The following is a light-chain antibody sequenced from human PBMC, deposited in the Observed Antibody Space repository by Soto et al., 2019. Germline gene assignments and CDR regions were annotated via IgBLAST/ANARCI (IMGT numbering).Light chain of an antibody. Sequence: IVLTQSPATLSLSPGERATISCKTSQSVSSYLAWYQKKPGQAPRLLLYDASNRATGIPARFSGSGSGTDLTLTISSLETEDFAVYYCQQRSNWPPITFGQGTRLEI. CDR2: DAS. CDR1: QSVSSY. CDR3: QQRSNWPPIT. J-gene: IGKJ5*01. V-gene: IGKV3-11*01.